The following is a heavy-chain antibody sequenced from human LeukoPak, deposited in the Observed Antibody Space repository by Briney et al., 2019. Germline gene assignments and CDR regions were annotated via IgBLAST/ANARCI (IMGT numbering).Heavy chain of an antibody. CDR2: VSYSGST. CDR1: GGSISSNY. CDR3: AGQPWGYHSWFDP. V-gene: IGHV4-59*08. Sequence: TSETLSLTCIVSGGSISSNYWSWIRQPPGKGLEWIGYVSYSGSTNYNPSLKSRVTISVDTSKNQFFLKLTSVTAEDTAVYYCAGQPWGYHSWFDPWGQGSLVTVSS. J-gene: IGHJ5*02. D-gene: IGHD5-12*01.